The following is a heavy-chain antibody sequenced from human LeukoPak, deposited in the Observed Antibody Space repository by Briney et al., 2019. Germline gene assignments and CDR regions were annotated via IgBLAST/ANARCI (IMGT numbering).Heavy chain of an antibody. J-gene: IGHJ6*02. D-gene: IGHD3-3*01. Sequence: SETLSLTCAVYGGSFSGYYWSWIRQPPGKGLEWIGEINHSGSTNYNPSPKSRVTISVDTSKNQFSLKLSSVTAADTAVYYCARGPYHYDFWSGSRREYYYYGMDVWGQGATVTVSS. CDR3: ARGPYHYDFWSGSRREYYYYGMDV. CDR2: INHSGST. V-gene: IGHV4-34*01. CDR1: GGSFSGYY.